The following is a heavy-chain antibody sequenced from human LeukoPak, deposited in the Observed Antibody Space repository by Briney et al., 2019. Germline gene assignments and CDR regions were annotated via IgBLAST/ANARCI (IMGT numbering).Heavy chain of an antibody. Sequence: SETLSLTCTVSGGSISTSSNYWGWIRQPPGKGLEWIGSVYYSGSTYYNPSLRSQVTISVDTSKNQFSLKLTSVTAADTAVYYCARHLRIDAAGPDHWGQGTLVTVSS. V-gene: IGHV4-39*01. J-gene: IGHJ5*02. CDR2: VYYSGST. D-gene: IGHD6-13*01. CDR1: GGSISTSSNY. CDR3: ARHLRIDAAGPDH.